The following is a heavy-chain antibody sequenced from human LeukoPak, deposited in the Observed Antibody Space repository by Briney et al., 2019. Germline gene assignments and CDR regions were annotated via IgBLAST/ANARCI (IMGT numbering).Heavy chain of an antibody. J-gene: IGHJ3*02. V-gene: IGHV2-70*11. Sequence: SGPTLVHPTQTLTLTCTFSGFSLSTRGMCVSWIRQPPGKALEWLSRIDWDDDKYYSTSLKTRLTISKDTSKNQVVLTMTNMDPVDTATYYCSGGSCYNFAFDIWGQGTMVTVSS. CDR1: GFSLSTRGMC. D-gene: IGHD2-15*01. CDR2: IDWDDDK. CDR3: SGGSCYNFAFDI.